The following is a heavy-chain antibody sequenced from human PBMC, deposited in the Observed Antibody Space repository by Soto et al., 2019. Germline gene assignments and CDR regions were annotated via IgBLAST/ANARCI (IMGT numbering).Heavy chain of an antibody. D-gene: IGHD1-26*01. V-gene: IGHV1-3*01. CDR3: ARGGSLYWYFDL. CDR1: GYTFTNYA. J-gene: IGHJ2*01. Sequence: ASVKVSCEASGYTFTNYAMHWVRQAPGQRLEWMGWINAGNGNTKYSQKFQGRVTITRDTSASTAYMGLSSLRSEDTAVYYCARGGSLYWYFDLWGRGTLVTVSS. CDR2: INAGNGNT.